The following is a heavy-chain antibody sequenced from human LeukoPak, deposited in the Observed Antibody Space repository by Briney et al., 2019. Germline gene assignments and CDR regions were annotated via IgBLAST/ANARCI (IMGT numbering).Heavy chain of an antibody. V-gene: IGHV3-48*01. Sequence: QPGGSLRLSCAASGFTFSSYSMNWVRQAPGKGLEWVSYISSSSSTIYYADSVKGRFTISRDNSKNTLNLQMNSLRAEDTAVYYCARSPGILGANYFDYWGQGTLVTVSS. D-gene: IGHD1-26*01. CDR1: GFTFSSYS. CDR2: ISSSSSTI. CDR3: ARSPGILGANYFDY. J-gene: IGHJ4*02.